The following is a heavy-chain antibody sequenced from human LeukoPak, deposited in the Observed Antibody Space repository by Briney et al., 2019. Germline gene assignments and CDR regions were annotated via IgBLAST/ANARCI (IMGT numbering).Heavy chain of an antibody. Sequence: PGGSLRLSCAASGFTFSSYDMSWVRQAPGKGLVWVSRINSDGSSTSYADSVKGRFTISRDNAKNTLYLQMNSLRAEDTAVYYCARDGRIAVASGIDYWGQGTLVTVSS. D-gene: IGHD6-19*01. V-gene: IGHV3-74*01. CDR2: INSDGSST. CDR3: ARDGRIAVASGIDY. CDR1: GFTFSSYD. J-gene: IGHJ4*02.